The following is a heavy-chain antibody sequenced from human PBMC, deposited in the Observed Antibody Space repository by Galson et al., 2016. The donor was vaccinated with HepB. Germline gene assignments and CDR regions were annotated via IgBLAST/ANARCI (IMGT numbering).Heavy chain of an antibody. CDR3: ASLGSLGSFSRGLY. CDR1: GFTFSSYG. V-gene: IGHV3-33*01. Sequence: SLRLSCAASGFTFSSYGMHWVRQALGKGLEWVAVIWYDGSNEYYADSVKGRFTISRDNSKNTLYLQMNSLRAEDTAVYYCASLGSLGSFSRGLYWGQGTLVTVSS. CDR2: IWYDGSNE. D-gene: IGHD3-10*01. J-gene: IGHJ4*02.